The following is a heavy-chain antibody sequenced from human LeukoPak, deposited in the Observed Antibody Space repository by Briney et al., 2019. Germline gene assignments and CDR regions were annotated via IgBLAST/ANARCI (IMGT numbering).Heavy chain of an antibody. CDR3: AKDIGSGSEYPQVDY. CDR2: IKQDGTEK. CDR1: GFTFTTYW. Sequence: GGSLRLSCAASGFTFTTYWMSWVRQAPGKGLEWVANIKQDGTEKYYVDSVKGRFTISRDNAKNSLYLQMNSLRPEDTALYYCAKDIGSGSEYPQVDYWGQGTLVTVSS. V-gene: IGHV3-7*03. J-gene: IGHJ4*02. D-gene: IGHD3-10*01.